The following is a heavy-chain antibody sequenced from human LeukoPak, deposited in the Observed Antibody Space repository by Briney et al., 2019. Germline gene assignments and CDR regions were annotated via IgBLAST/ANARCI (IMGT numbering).Heavy chain of an antibody. V-gene: IGHV4-39*07. CDR1: GGSISSGGYY. CDR2: IYYSGST. D-gene: IGHD3-10*01. J-gene: IGHJ4*02. CDR3: ARVPKRSTAGDY. Sequence: PSETLSLTCSVSGGSISSGGYYWSWIRQPPGKGLEWIGSIYYSGSTYYNPSLKSRVTISVDTSKNQFSLKLSSVTAADTAVYYCARVPKRSTAGDYWGQGTLVTVSS.